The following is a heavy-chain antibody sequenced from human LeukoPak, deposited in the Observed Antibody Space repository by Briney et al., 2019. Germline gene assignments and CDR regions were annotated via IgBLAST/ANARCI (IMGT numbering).Heavy chain of an antibody. Sequence: ASVKVSCKASGYTFTSHGISWVRHAPGQGLEWMGWISAYNGNTNYAQKLQGRVTMTTDTSTSTAYMELRSLRSDDTAVYYCARDHRVYDSSGYSDFDYWGQGTLVTVSS. D-gene: IGHD3-22*01. CDR2: ISAYNGNT. CDR1: GYTFTSHG. CDR3: ARDHRVYDSSGYSDFDY. V-gene: IGHV1-18*01. J-gene: IGHJ4*02.